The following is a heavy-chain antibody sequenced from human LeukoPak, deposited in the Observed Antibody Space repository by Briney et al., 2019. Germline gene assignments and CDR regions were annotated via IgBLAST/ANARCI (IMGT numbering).Heavy chain of an antibody. CDR3: ARGRYYYDSSGYVPFDY. Sequence: GGSLRLSCAASGFTFSSYAMHWVRQAPGKGLEWVAVISYDGSNKYYADSVKGRFTISRDNSKNTLYLQMNSLRAEDTAVYYCARGRYYYDSSGYVPFDYWGQGTLVTVSS. J-gene: IGHJ4*02. CDR2: ISYDGSNK. CDR1: GFTFSSYA. D-gene: IGHD3-22*01. V-gene: IGHV3-30-3*01.